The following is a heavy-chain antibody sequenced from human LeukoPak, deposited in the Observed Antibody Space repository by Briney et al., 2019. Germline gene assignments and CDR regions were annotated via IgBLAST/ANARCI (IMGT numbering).Heavy chain of an antibody. CDR2: INHSGST. D-gene: IGHD1-26*01. CDR3: ARGAWSGSYYGRAYYYGMDV. J-gene: IGHJ6*02. CDR1: SDSISSNNYY. Sequence: PSETLSLTCTVSSDSISSNNYYWSWIRQPPGKGLEWIGEINHSGSTNYNPSLKSRVTISVDTSKNQFSLKLSSVTAADTAVYYCARGAWSGSYYGRAYYYGMDVWGQGTTVTVSS. V-gene: IGHV4-39*07.